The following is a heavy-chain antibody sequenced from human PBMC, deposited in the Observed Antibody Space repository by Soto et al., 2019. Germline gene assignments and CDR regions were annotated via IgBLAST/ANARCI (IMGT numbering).Heavy chain of an antibody. CDR3: ARGPVLWFGELDYYYGMDA. CDR1: GGSFSGYY. CDR2: INHSGST. V-gene: IGHV4-34*01. Sequence: SETLSLTCAVYGGSFSGYYWSWIRQPPGKGLEWIGEINHSGSTNYNPSLKSRVTISVDTSKNQFSLKLSSVTAADTAVYYCARGPVLWFGELDYYYGMDAWGQGTTVTVSS. J-gene: IGHJ6*02. D-gene: IGHD3-10*01.